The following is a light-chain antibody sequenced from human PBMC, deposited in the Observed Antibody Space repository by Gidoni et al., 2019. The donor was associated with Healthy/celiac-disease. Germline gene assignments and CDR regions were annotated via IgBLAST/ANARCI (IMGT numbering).Light chain of an antibody. CDR1: QGISSY. J-gene: IGKJ2*01. CDR2: AAS. CDR3: QQLNSYPYT. V-gene: IGKV1-9*01. Sequence: IQLSQSPSYLSASVGDRVTITCWASQGISSYLAWYQQKPGKAPKLLIYAASTLQRGGPSRFSGSGSGTEYTLTISSLQPEDFATYCCQQLNSYPYTFXQXTKLEIK.